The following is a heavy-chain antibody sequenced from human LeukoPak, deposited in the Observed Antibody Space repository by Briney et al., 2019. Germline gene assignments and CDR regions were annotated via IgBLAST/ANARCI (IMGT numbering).Heavy chain of an antibody. V-gene: IGHV4-59*01. D-gene: IGHD7-27*01. Sequence: AETLSLTCSVSGGSLTHKYWSWIRQSPGMELEWIAYIYYSGSTKYNPSLKSRVTISADPSKNQFSLNLNSVNAADTAVYYCARLRDWGPTLSYWYFDLWGRGTLVTVSS. CDR2: IYYSGST. J-gene: IGHJ2*01. CDR1: GGSLTHKY. CDR3: ARLRDWGPTLSYWYFDL.